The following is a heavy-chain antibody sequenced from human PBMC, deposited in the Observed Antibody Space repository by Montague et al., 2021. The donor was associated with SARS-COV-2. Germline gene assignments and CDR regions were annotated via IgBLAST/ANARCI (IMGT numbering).Heavy chain of an antibody. D-gene: IGHD5-12*01. CDR3: ARGARSDYEAFDI. Sequence: SETLSLTCTVSGGSVSTYNWNWIRQSPAKGLEWIGLIYYGGSTIYNPSLKSRVTISVDTSKNQFSLSLTSVTSADTAVYYCARGARSDYEAFDIWGQGTMVTVSS. V-gene: IGHV4-59*02. CDR2: IYYGGST. J-gene: IGHJ3*02. CDR1: GGSVSTYN.